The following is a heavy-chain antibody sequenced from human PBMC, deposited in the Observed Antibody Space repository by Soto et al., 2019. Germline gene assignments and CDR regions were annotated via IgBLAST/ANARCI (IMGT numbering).Heavy chain of an antibody. V-gene: IGHV3-21*01. Sequence: GGSLRLSCVASGFTFSNYNMNWVRQAPGKGLEWVSHISGTSVYIHYADSVKGRFTISRGNAKNSVYLQMDSLRVEDTAVYYCAREGALKPFSSWGQGALVTVSS. CDR2: ISGTSVYI. CDR1: GFTFSNYN. CDR3: AREGALKPFSS. J-gene: IGHJ5*02.